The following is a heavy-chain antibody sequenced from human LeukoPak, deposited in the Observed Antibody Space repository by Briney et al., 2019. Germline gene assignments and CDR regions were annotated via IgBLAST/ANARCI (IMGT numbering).Heavy chain of an antibody. CDR3: ARGWGHFDY. D-gene: IGHD2-21*02. V-gene: IGHV3-64*01. CDR2: ISSNGGST. Sequence: PGGSLRLSCAASGFTFSSYAMHWVRQAPGKGLEYVSAISSNGGSTYYANSVKGRFTISRDNSKNTLYLQMGSLRAEDMAVYYCARGWGHFDYWGQGTLVTVSS. J-gene: IGHJ4*02. CDR1: GFTFSSYA.